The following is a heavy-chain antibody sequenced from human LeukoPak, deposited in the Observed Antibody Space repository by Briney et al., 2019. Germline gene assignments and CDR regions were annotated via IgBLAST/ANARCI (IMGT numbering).Heavy chain of an antibody. CDR2: VYYSGKT. V-gene: IGHV4-39*07. J-gene: IGHJ5*01. D-gene: IGHD6-6*01. CDR3: ARHRSPTSSSFFDS. Sequence: SETLSLTCSVSGGSTASNYNYWGWIRQPPGKGLEWIGSVYYSGKTHLHPYLKSRITISIDTSKNQFSLRLTSVTAADTAVYYCARHRSPTSSSFFDSWGQGTLVSVSS. CDR1: GGSTASNYNY.